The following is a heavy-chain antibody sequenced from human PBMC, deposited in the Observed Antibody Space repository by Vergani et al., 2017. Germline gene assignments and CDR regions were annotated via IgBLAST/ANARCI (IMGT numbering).Heavy chain of an antibody. Sequence: EVQLVESGGGLVQPGGSLRLSCAAPGFTFSSYWMSWVRQAPGKGLEWVANIKQDGSEKYYVDSVKGRFTISRDNAKNSLYLQMNSLRAEDTAVYYCARLVESPVAGTFGFSGFAFDIWGQGTMVTVSS. D-gene: IGHD6-19*01. CDR1: GFTFSSYW. V-gene: IGHV3-7*03. CDR3: ARLVESPVAGTFGFSGFAFDI. CDR2: IKQDGSEK. J-gene: IGHJ3*02.